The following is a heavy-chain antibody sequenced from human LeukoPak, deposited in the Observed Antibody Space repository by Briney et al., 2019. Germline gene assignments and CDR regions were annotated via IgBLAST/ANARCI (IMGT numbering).Heavy chain of an antibody. CDR3: AKPGYGSGWYPLGD. D-gene: IGHD6-19*01. CDR1: GFTFSSDG. J-gene: IGHJ4*02. CDR2: IRYDGSTK. Sequence: PGGSLRLSCAASGFTFSSDGMHWVRQAPGKGLEWVAFIRYDGSTKYYTDSVKGRFTISRDNSKNTLFLQMNSLRPEDTAVYYCAKPGYGSGWYPLGDWGQGTLVTLSS. V-gene: IGHV3-30*02.